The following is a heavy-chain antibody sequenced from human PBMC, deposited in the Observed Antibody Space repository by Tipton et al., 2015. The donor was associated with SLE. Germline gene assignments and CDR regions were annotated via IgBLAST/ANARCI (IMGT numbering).Heavy chain of an antibody. V-gene: IGHV3-30*04. CDR1: GFTFNNYP. D-gene: IGHD3-22*01. Sequence: SLRLSCAASGFTFNNYPMHWVRQAPGKGLEWVALISYDGSNKYYADSVIGRFTISRDNSENTLYLQMHSLRAEDTAVYYCARVGRDSSGPWYRLYWGQGTLVTVSS. J-gene: IGHJ4*02. CDR2: ISYDGSNK. CDR3: ARVGRDSSGPWYRLY.